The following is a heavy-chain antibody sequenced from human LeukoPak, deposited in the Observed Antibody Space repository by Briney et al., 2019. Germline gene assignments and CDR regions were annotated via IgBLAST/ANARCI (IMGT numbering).Heavy chain of an antibody. D-gene: IGHD3-3*01. V-gene: IGHV4-39*07. CDR3: SREGGFYRNLDY. CDR1: GGSISSSNYY. CDR2: VFYSGST. J-gene: IGHJ4*02. Sequence: PSETLSLTCTVPGGSISSSNYYWGWVRQPPGKGLEWIGNVFYSGSTHYNPSLKSRVTISIDSSKNQFSLKLTSVTAADTAVYYCSREGGFYRNLDYSGQGTLVTVSS.